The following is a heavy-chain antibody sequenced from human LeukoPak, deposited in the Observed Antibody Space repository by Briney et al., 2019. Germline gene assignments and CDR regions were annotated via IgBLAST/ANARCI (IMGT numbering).Heavy chain of an antibody. J-gene: IGHJ4*02. CDR1: GYTFSGYA. V-gene: IGHV1-3*01. CDR3: ARGIWSATRVDYYLDN. D-gene: IGHD5-24*01. Sequence: ASVKVSCKASGYTFSGYAIHWVRQAPGQRFEWMGWIDAGNGHTKYSQNFQGRVTITRDSSANIVYMDVSSLTSEDTAVYYCARGIWSATRVDYYLDNWGRGTLVTVSS. CDR2: IDAGNGHT.